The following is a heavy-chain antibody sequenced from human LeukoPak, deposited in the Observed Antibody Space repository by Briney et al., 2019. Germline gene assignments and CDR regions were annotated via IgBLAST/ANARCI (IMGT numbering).Heavy chain of an antibody. CDR3: ARDQSLSRAFDI. CDR2: INPSGGST. V-gene: IGHV1-46*01. Sequence: GASVKVSCKASGYTFTSYYMHWVRQAPGQGLEWMGIINPSGGSTSYAQKFQGRVTMTRDMSTGTVYMELSSLRSEDTAVYYCARDQSLSRAFDIWGQGTMVTVSS. CDR1: GYTFTSYY. J-gene: IGHJ3*02.